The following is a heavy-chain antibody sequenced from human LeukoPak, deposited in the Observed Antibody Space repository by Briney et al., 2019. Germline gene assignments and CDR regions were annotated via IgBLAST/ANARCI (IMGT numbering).Heavy chain of an antibody. CDR3: ARHEIWNGYYYGMDV. CDR1: GGSISSYY. J-gene: IGHJ6*02. Sequence: KPSETLSLTCTVSGGSISSYYWSWIRQPPGKGMEWIGYIYYSGSTNYNPSLKSRVTISVDTSKNQLSLKLSSVTAADTAVYYCARHEIWNGYYYGMDVWGQGTTVTVSS. CDR2: IYYSGST. D-gene: IGHD1-1*01. V-gene: IGHV4-59*08.